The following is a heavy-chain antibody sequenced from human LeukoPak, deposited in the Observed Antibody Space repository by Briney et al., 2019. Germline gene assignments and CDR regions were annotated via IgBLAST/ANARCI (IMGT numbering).Heavy chain of an antibody. Sequence: GASVKVSCKASGYNFAHNYLHWARQAPGQGPQWMGRINPIDGTTRYAQKFQGRVTVTRDTSTNTVYMELSNLRSEDTTIFFCARKLSRGGTQLGDYFDYWGQGTLVTVSS. J-gene: IGHJ4*02. CDR2: INPIDGTT. CDR3: ARKLSRGGTQLGDYFDY. CDR1: GYNFAHNY. D-gene: IGHD1-1*01. V-gene: IGHV1-46*01.